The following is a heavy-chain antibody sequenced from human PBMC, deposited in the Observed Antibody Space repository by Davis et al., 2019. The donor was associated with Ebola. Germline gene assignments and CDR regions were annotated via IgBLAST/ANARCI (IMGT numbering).Heavy chain of an antibody. D-gene: IGHD4-17*01. CDR1: GFTFSGSA. CDR3: TTTTTTNDY. V-gene: IGHV3-73*01. J-gene: IGHJ4*02. CDR2: IRSKANSYAT. Sequence: GESLKISCAASGFTFSGSAMHWVRQASGKGLEWVGRIRSKANSYATAYAASVKGRFTISRDDSKNTAYLQMNSLKTEDTAVYYCTTTTTTNDYWGQGTLVTASS.